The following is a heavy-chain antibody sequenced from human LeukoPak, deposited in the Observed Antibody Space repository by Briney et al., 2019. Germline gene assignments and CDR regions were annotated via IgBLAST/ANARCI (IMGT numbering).Heavy chain of an antibody. J-gene: IGHJ4*02. CDR1: GGSISSSTYY. V-gene: IGHV4-39*07. D-gene: IGHD2-2*03. Sequence: SETLSLTCTVSGGSISSSTYYWGWIRQPPGKGLEWIGNIYYSGSTYYNPSLTSRVTISVDTSKNQFSLKLSSVTAADTAVYYCARDGYLAVDYWGQGTLVTVSS. CDR3: ARDGYLAVDY. CDR2: IYYSGST.